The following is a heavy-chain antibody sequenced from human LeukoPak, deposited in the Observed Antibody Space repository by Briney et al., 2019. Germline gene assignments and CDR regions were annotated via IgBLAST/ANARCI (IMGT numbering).Heavy chain of an antibody. D-gene: IGHD6-19*01. Sequence: SETLSLTXTVSGGSISSYYWSWIRQPAGKGLEWIGRIYTSGSTNYNPSLKSRVTMSVDTSKNQFSLKLSSVTAADTAVYYCARGVAVAGLNWFDPWGQGTLVTVSS. CDR2: IYTSGST. V-gene: IGHV4-4*07. J-gene: IGHJ5*02. CDR1: GGSISSYY. CDR3: ARGVAVAGLNWFDP.